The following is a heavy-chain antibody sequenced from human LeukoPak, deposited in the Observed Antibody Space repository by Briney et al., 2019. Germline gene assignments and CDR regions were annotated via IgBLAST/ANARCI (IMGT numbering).Heavy chain of an antibody. D-gene: IGHD3-22*01. CDR3: ARQSISGSSLSYFDY. CDR2: IYDSGST. Sequence: SETLSLTCTDSGGSISSYYWSWIRQPPGKGLEWIGNIYDSGSTNYNPSLKSRVTISVDTSKNQCSLKLSSVTAADTAVYYCARQSISGSSLSYFDYWGQGTLVNVSS. CDR1: GGSISSYY. V-gene: IGHV4-59*01. J-gene: IGHJ4*02.